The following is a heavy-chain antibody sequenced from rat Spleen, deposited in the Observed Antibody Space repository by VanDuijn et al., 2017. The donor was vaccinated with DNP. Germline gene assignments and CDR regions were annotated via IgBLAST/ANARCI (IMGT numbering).Heavy chain of an antibody. D-gene: IGHD1-12*02. CDR1: GFTFSDYY. Sequence: EVQLVESGGGLVQPGRSLKLSCAASGFTFSDYYMAWVRQAPTKGLEWVAYIRYDGGTTYYGDSVKGRFTISRDNAKSTLYLQMDSLRSEDTATYYCARPNYYAGSYPHYWGQGVMVTVSS. V-gene: IGHV5-7*01. CDR3: ARPNYYAGSYPHY. J-gene: IGHJ2*01. CDR2: IRYDGGTT.